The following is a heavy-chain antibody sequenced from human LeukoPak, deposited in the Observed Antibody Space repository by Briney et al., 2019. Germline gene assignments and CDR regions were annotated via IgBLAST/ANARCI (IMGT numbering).Heavy chain of an antibody. V-gene: IGHV4-59*01. CDR1: GASISSYY. Sequence: SSETLSLTCTVSGASISSYYWSWIRQPPGQRLEWIGYIYYSGSTNYNPSLKSRVTISVDTSKNQFSLKLSSVTAADTAVYYCARADYGDYGPYFDYWGQGTLVAVSS. CDR3: ARADYGDYGPYFDY. CDR2: IYYSGST. D-gene: IGHD4-17*01. J-gene: IGHJ4*02.